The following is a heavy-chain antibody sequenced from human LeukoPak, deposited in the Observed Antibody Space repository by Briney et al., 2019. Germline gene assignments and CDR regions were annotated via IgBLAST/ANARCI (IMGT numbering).Heavy chain of an antibody. J-gene: IGHJ6*03. D-gene: IGHD4-11*01. CDR3: VRDRDYSAGFPYYYMDV. V-gene: IGHV3-33*01. Sequence: GRSLRLSCAASGFTFSSFGMHWFRQAPGKGLEWVALIWDDGSSKNYADSAKGRFTISRDNSKNTLYLQTDSLRVDDTAVYYCVRDRDYSAGFPYYYMDVWGTGTTVTVSS. CDR1: GFTFSSFG. CDR2: IWDDGSSK.